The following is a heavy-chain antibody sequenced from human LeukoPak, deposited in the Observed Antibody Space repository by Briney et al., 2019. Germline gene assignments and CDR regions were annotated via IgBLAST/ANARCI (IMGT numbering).Heavy chain of an antibody. CDR1: GYTFTGYY. CDR2: INPNSGGT. V-gene: IGHV1-2*02. Sequence: GASVKVSYKASGYTFTGYYMHWVRQAPGQGLEWMRWINPNSGGTNYAQKFQGRVTMTRDTSISTAYMELSRLRSDDTAVYYCASAVEWLLYYFDYWGQGTLVTVSS. J-gene: IGHJ4*02. D-gene: IGHD3-3*01. CDR3: ASAVEWLLYYFDY.